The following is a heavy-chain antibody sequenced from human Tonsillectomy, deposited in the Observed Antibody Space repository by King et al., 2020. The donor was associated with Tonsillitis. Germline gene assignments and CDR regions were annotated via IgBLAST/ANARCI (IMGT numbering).Heavy chain of an antibody. Sequence: VQLVESGGGVVQSGGSLRLSCAASGFTFSSYGMHWVRQAPGKGLEWVAFIRYDGTNKYYADSVKGRLTISRDNSKKTVNLQMNSLRAEETAVYYCAKLTGTNAFDMWGKGKMVAVSS. D-gene: IGHD1-7*01. J-gene: IGHJ3*02. CDR2: IRYDGTNK. CDR3: AKLTGTNAFDM. CDR1: GFTFSSYG. V-gene: IGHV3-30*02.